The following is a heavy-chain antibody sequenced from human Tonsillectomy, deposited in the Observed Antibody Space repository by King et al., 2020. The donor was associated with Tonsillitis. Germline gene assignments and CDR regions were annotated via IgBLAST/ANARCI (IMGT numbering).Heavy chain of an antibody. D-gene: IGHD1-26*01. V-gene: IGHV3-23*04. CDR3: AKDRNSGSASYFDN. CDR1: GFTFYSYA. J-gene: IGHJ4*01. Sequence: VQLVESGGGLVQPGGSLRLSCAASGFTFYSYAMSWVRQAPGKGLEWVSGVSGSGGSTYYADSVKGRFTISRDNSKNTLYLQMNSLRVEDTAVYYCAKDRNSGSASYFDNWGHGTLVTVSS. CDR2: VSGSGGST.